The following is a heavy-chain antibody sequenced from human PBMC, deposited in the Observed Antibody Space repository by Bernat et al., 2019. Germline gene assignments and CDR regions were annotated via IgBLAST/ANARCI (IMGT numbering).Heavy chain of an antibody. CDR3: ARESYTSGWSGGDHLYYYYHGMDV. V-gene: IGHV1-69*04. J-gene: IGHJ6*02. D-gene: IGHD6-19*01. CDR2: IIPILDIT. CDR1: GGTFSSYA. Sequence: QVQLVQSGAEVKKPGSSVKVSCKASGGTFSSYAISWVRQAPGQGLEWMGRIIPILDITNYAQKFQGRVTITADKSTSTAYMELSSLRSEDTAVYFCARESYTSGWSGGDHLYYYYHGMDVWGQGTTVTVSS.